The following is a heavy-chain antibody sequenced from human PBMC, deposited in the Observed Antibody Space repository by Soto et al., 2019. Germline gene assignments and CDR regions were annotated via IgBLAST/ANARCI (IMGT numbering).Heavy chain of an antibody. J-gene: IGHJ4*02. D-gene: IGHD3-16*01. CDR1: GDSVSNDNYY. CDR2: IYYSGTT. CDR3: ARSQRGRTAFTFDY. Sequence: LSRTCAVSGDSVSNDNYYWSWIRQPPGKGLEWIGYIYYSGTTNYNSYLKSRLSLSVDMSKNQFSLKLASVTAADTAVYFCARSQRGRTAFTFDYWGQGALVTVPQ. V-gene: IGHV4-61*01.